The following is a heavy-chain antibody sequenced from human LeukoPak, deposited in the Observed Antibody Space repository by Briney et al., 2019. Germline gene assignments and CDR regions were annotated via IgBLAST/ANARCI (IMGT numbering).Heavy chain of an antibody. Sequence: GGSLRLSCAASGFTFSSYSMNWVRQAPGKGLEWVSSIKGRFTISRDNSKNTLYLQMNSLRAEDTAVYYCAKVVGYSYGLFDYWGQGTLVTVSS. CDR2: I. J-gene: IGHJ4*02. CDR3: AKVVGYSYGLFDY. CDR1: GFTFSSYS. D-gene: IGHD5-18*01. V-gene: IGHV3-21*04.